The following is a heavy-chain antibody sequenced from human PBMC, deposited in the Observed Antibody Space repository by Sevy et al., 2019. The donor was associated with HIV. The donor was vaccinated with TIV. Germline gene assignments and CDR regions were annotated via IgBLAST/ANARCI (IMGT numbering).Heavy chain of an antibody. CDR1: GFAFSTHA. Sequence: GGSLRLSCAASGFAFSTHAMHWVRQAPGKGLEWVAVISYEGTETFYAASVEGRFTISRDNSKNMLSLQINNLRPEGTAVYSCARDGGYSVKWYPLYWGHGTLVTVSS. D-gene: IGHD1-26*01. J-gene: IGHJ4*01. CDR2: ISYEGTET. V-gene: IGHV3-30-3*01. CDR3: ARDGGYSVKWYPLY.